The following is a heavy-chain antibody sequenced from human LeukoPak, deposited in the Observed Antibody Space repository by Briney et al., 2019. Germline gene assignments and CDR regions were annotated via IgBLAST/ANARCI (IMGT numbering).Heavy chain of an antibody. J-gene: IGHJ4*02. CDR3: ARDLSNGIDY. V-gene: IGHV3-48*03. CDR1: GFTFSAYE. D-gene: IGHD2-8*01. CDR2: ISSTSNTI. Sequence: GGSLRLSCAASGFTFSAYEMNWVRQAPGKGLEWLSYISSTSNTIYYADSVKGRFTISRDNAKNSLYQHMNSLRADDTALYYCARDLSNGIDYWGQGTLVTVSS.